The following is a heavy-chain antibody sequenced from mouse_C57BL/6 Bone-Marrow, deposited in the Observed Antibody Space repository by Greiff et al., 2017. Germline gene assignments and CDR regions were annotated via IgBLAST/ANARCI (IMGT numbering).Heavy chain of an antibody. Sequence: QVQLQQSGPELVKPGASVKISCKASGYAFSSSWMHWVKQRPGKGLEWIGRIYPGDGDTNYNGKFKGKATLTADKSSSTAYMQLSSLTSEDSAVYFCASSHYYGSSPHWYFDVWGTGTTVTVSS. CDR2: IYPGDGDT. CDR1: GYAFSSSW. CDR3: ASSHYYGSSPHWYFDV. D-gene: IGHD1-1*01. J-gene: IGHJ1*03. V-gene: IGHV1-82*01.